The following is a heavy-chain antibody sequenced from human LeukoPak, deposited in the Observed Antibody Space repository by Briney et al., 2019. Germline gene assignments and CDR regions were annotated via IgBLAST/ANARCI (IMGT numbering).Heavy chain of an antibody. D-gene: IGHD6-13*01. CDR3: ARAGAAGTVGY. Sequence: GGSLRLSCAASGFTFSSYSMNWVRQAPGKGLEWVSSISSCSSYIYYADSVKGRFTISRDNAKNSLYLQMNSLRAEDTAVYYCARAGAAGTVGYWGQGTLVTVSS. V-gene: IGHV3-21*01. J-gene: IGHJ4*02. CDR1: GFTFSSYS. CDR2: ISSCSSYI.